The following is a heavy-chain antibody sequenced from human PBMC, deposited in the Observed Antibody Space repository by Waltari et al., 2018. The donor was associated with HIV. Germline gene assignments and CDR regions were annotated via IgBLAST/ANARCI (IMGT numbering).Heavy chain of an antibody. Sequence: EIQLLESGGGSLQPGESLRLSCVGSGFSFKSHAMSWVRQAPGGGLEWVAAISGSSYATFDADAVRGLFTISRDKSKDTLFLQLNSLGPEDTATYFCATSWGYCGSGRCYYPFEYWGQGTLVTVSS. CDR2: ISGSSYAT. V-gene: IGHV3-23*01. J-gene: IGHJ4*02. D-gene: IGHD2-2*01. CDR3: ATSWGYCGSGRCYYPFEY. CDR1: GFSFKSHA.